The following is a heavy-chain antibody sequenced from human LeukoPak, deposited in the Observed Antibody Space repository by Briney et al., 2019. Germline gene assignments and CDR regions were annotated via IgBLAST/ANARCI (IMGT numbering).Heavy chain of an antibody. J-gene: IGHJ4*02. CDR1: GGSFSGYY. Sequence: PSETLSLTCAVYGGSFSGYYWSWIRQPPGKGLEWIGEINHGGSTNYNPSLKSRVTISVDTSKNQFSLKLSSVTAADTAVYYCARANPYYYDSSGYYYGFDYWGQGTLVTVSS. D-gene: IGHD3-22*01. CDR3: ARANPYYYDSSGYYYGFDY. CDR2: INHGGST. V-gene: IGHV4-34*01.